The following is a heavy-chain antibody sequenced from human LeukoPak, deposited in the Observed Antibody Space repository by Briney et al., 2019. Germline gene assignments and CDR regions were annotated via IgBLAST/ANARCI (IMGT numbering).Heavy chain of an antibody. J-gene: IGHJ6*02. CDR1: GYTLTELS. CDR2: FDPEDGET. D-gene: IGHD5-12*01. V-gene: IGHV1-24*01. Sequence: ASVKVSCKVSGYTLTELSMHWVRQAPGKGLEWMGGFDPEDGETIYAQKFQGRVTITADKSTSTAYMELSSLRSEDTAVYYCASELDGVASRYSPYYYGMDVWGQGTTVTVSS. CDR3: ASELDGVASRYSPYYYGMDV.